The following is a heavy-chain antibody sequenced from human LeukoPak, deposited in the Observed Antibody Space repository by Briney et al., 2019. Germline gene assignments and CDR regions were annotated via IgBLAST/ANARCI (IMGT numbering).Heavy chain of an antibody. CDR3: ARDYGSVRGYYGMDV. Sequence: PGRSLRLSCAASGFTFDDYAMHWVRQAPGKGLEWVSGISWNSGSIGYADSVKGRFTISRDNAKNSLYLQMNSLRAEDTAVYYCARDYGSVRGYYGMDVWGQGTTVTVSS. CDR1: GFTFDDYA. CDR2: ISWNSGSI. D-gene: IGHD3-10*01. J-gene: IGHJ6*02. V-gene: IGHV3-9*01.